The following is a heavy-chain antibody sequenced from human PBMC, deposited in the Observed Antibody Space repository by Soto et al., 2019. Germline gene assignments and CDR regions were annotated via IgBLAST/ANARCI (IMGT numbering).Heavy chain of an antibody. Sequence: SETLSLTCTVAGGTISSGDYYWSWIRQPPGKGLEWIGYIYYSGSTYYSPSLKSRVTISVDTSKNQFSLKLSSVTAADTAVYYCARERPDGARLDPWGQGTLVTVSS. J-gene: IGHJ5*02. CDR3: ARERPDGARLDP. D-gene: IGHD6-6*01. V-gene: IGHV4-30-4*01. CDR1: GGTISSGDYY. CDR2: IYYSGST.